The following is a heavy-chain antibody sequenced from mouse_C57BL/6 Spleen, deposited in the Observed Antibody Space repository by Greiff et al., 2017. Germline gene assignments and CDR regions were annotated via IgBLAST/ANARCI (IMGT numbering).Heavy chain of an antibody. CDR3: ARGGWDEGFAY. J-gene: IGHJ3*01. Sequence: EVKLMESGPGMVKPSQSLSLTCTVTGYSITSGYDWHWIRHFPGNKLEWMGYISYSGSTNYNPSLKSRISITHDTSKNHFFLKLNSVTTEDTATYYCARGGWDEGFAYWGQGTLVTVSA. CDR2: ISYSGST. CDR1: GYSITSGYD. D-gene: IGHD4-1*01. V-gene: IGHV3-1*01.